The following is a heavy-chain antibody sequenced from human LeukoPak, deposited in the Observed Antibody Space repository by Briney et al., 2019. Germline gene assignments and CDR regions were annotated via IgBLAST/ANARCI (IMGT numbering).Heavy chain of an antibody. Sequence: SETLSLTCAAYGGSFSGYYWSWIRQPAGKGLEWIGRIYTSGSTNYNPSLKSRVTMSVDTSKNQFSLKLSSVTAADTAVYYCARDRARITIFGVESGYFDYWGQGTLVTVSS. V-gene: IGHV4-4*07. CDR3: ARDRARITIFGVESGYFDY. CDR1: GGSFSGYY. J-gene: IGHJ4*02. D-gene: IGHD3-3*01. CDR2: IYTSGST.